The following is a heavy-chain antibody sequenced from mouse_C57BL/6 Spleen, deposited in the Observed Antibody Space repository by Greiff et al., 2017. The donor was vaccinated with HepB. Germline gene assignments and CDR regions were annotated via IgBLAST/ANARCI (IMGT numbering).Heavy chain of an antibody. D-gene: IGHD2-4*01. CDR3: ARKGDYGYFDY. Sequence: ESGPGLVKPSQSLSLTCSVPGYSITSGYYWNWIRQFPGNKLEWMGYISYDGSNNYNPSLKNRISITRATSKNQFCLKLNSVTTEDTATYYCARKGDYGYFDYWGQGTTLTVSS. J-gene: IGHJ2*01. CDR1: GYSITSGYY. V-gene: IGHV3-6*01. CDR2: ISYDGSN.